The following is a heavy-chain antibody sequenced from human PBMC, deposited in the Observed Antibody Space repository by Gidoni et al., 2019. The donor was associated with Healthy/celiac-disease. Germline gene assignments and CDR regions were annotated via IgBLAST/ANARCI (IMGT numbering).Heavy chain of an antibody. Sequence: QVQLVESGRRLVKHEGSLRLPCAPSGFTLRDYYMSWLRQAPGKGPEWFSYVSSSSSYTNYAGSVKGRSTISRDNAKNSRYLQMNSLRAEDTAVYYCARTRSGAFDYWGQGTLVTVSS. V-gene: IGHV3-11*05. CDR3: ARTRSGAFDY. CDR2: VSSSSSYT. D-gene: IGHD2-15*01. J-gene: IGHJ4*02. CDR1: GFTLRDYY.